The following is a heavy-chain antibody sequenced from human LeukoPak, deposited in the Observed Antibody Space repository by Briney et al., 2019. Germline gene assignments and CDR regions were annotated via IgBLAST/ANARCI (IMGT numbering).Heavy chain of an antibody. CDR2: FDPEDGET. V-gene: IGHV1-24*01. CDR3: ATLFPLIDY. J-gene: IGHJ4*02. Sequence: ASVKVSCKVSGYTLTELSMHWVRQAPGKGLGWVGGFDPEDGETIYSQKFQGRVTMTEDTSTDTAYMELSSLRSEDTAFYYCATLFPLIDYWGQGTLVTVSS. CDR1: GYTLTELS.